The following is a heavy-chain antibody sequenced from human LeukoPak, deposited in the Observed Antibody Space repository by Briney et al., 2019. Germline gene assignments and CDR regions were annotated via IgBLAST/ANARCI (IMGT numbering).Heavy chain of an antibody. Sequence: PGGSLRLSCAGSGFIFSSHWMSWVRQAPGKGLEWVANINKDGSEKYYVDSVKGRFTISRDNAKNSLYLQMNSLRAEDTAVYYCAREVDAIVTDFDYWGQGTLVTVSS. V-gene: IGHV3-7*01. CDR3: AREVDAIVTDFDY. CDR1: GFIFSSHW. D-gene: IGHD5-18*01. CDR2: INKDGSEK. J-gene: IGHJ4*02.